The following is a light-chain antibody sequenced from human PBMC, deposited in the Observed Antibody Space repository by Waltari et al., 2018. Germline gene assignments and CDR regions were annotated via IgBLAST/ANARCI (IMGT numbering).Light chain of an antibody. CDR1: QSISSW. CDR3: QQYSNYPYT. J-gene: IGKJ2*01. Sequence: DIQMTQSPSTLSASVGDTVTITCRASQSISSWLAWYQQKPGKAPRLLIHKASTLESGGPSRFSGSGSGTEFTLTIDSLLPDDFATYYCQQYSNYPYTFGQGTKLEI. V-gene: IGKV1-5*03. CDR2: KAS.